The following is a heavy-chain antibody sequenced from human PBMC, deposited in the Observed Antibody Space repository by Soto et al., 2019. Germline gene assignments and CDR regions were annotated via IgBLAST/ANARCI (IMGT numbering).Heavy chain of an antibody. CDR2: IVVGSVNT. CDR3: ATHREGATYYFDY. J-gene: IGHJ4*02. V-gene: IGHV1-58*01. Sequence: QMQLVQSGPDVKKPGTSVQVSCRASTFPFTSSSVQWVRKARGQRVERIGWIVVGSVNTKYAQNFQERVTITRDMSSGTAYLELSSLRSEDTAVYYCATHREGATYYFDYWGQGTLLTGSS. D-gene: IGHD1-26*01. CDR1: TFPFTSSS.